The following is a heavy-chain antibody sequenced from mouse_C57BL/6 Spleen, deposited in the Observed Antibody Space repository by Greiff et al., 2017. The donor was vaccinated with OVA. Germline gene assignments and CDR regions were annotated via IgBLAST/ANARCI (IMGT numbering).Heavy chain of an antibody. J-gene: IGHJ3*01. CDR2: IYPGDGDT. V-gene: IGHV1-80*01. CDR1: GYAFSSYW. Sequence: QVQLQQSGAELVKPGASVKISCKASGYAFSSYWMNWVKQRPGKGLEWIGQIYPGDGDTNYNGKFKGKATLTADKSSSTAYMQLSSLTSEDSAVYFCARRGDYDYDWFAYWGQGTLVTVSA. D-gene: IGHD2-4*01. CDR3: ARRGDYDYDWFAY.